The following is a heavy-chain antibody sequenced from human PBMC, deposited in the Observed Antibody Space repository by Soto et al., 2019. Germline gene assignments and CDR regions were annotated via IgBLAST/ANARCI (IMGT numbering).Heavy chain of an antibody. CDR2: ISGNKMTT. V-gene: IGHV3-23*01. CDR1: GFSFSEYG. J-gene: IGHJ4*02. D-gene: IGHD2-8*02. CDR3: TGEVASGY. Sequence: PGGSLRLSCVASGFSFSEYGMSWVRQTPQKTLEWVASISGNKMTTFYPDSVKGRFFISRDNSRNTLFLEMNSLRGDDMAVYYCTGEVASGYWGQGTLVTVSS.